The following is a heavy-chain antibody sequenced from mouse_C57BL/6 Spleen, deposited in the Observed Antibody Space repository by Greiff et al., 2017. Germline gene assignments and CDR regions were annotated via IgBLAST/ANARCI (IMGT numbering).Heavy chain of an antibody. CDR1: GYTFTDYY. CDR3: ARERQLRGEVYFDY. J-gene: IGHJ2*01. CDR2: INPNNGGT. D-gene: IGHD3-2*02. V-gene: IGHV1-26*01. Sequence: EVQLQQSGPELVKPGASVKISCKASGYTFTDYYMNWVKQSPGKSLEWIGGINPNNGGTSYNQKFKGKATLTVDKSSSTAYMELRSLTSEDSAVYYCARERQLRGEVYFDYWGQGTTLTVSS.